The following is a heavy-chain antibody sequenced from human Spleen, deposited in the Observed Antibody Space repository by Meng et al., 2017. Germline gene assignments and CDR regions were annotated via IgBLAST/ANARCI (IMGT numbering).Heavy chain of an antibody. V-gene: IGHV3-30*04. Sequence: GGSLRLSCAASGFTFSSYAMHWVRQAPGKGLEWVAAISYDESNKYYPESVKGRFTISRDNAKNTLYLQMNSLRVEDTAVYYCASNTRDVYNYYSDWGQGALVTVSS. CDR2: ISYDESNK. CDR3: ASNTRDVYNYYSD. D-gene: IGHD5-24*01. J-gene: IGHJ4*02. CDR1: GFTFSSYA.